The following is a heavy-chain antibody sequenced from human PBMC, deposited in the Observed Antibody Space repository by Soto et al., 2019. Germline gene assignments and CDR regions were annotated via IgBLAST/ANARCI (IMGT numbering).Heavy chain of an antibody. V-gene: IGHV4-34*01. Sequence: SETLSLTCAVYGGSFSGYYWSWIRQPPGKGLEWIGEINHSGSTNYNPSLKSRVTISVDTSKNQFSLKLSSVTAADTAVYYCGRHLGEGYFDYWGQGTLVTVS. J-gene: IGHJ4*02. CDR3: GRHLGEGYFDY. CDR1: GGSFSGYY. CDR2: INHSGST.